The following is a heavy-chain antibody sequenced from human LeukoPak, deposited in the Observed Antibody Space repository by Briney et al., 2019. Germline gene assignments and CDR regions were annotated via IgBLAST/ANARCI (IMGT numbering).Heavy chain of an antibody. D-gene: IGHD6-19*01. V-gene: IGHV3-49*04. CDR2: IRSKAYGATT. CDR1: GFIFGDHA. J-gene: IGHJ6*02. Sequence: SGGSLRLSCTGFGFIFGDHAMSWVRQAPGKGLEWVGFIRSKAYGATTEYVASVKGRFTISRDDSKGIAYPQMNSLEIEDTAVYYCARGPILLWLHNGMDVWGQGTTVTVSS. CDR3: ARGPILLWLHNGMDV.